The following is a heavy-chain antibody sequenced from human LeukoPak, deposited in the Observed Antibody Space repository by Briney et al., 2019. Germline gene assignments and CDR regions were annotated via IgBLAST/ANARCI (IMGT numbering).Heavy chain of an antibody. CDR1: GGSFSGYY. Sequence: SETLSLTCAVYGGSFSGYYWSWIRQPPGKGLEWIGEINHSRSTNYNPSLKSRVTISVDTSKNQFSLKLSSVTAADTAVYYCARELMASSGYLPSAFDLWGRGTLVTVSS. V-gene: IGHV4-34*01. D-gene: IGHD3-22*01. CDR2: INHSRST. J-gene: IGHJ2*01. CDR3: ARELMASSGYLPSAFDL.